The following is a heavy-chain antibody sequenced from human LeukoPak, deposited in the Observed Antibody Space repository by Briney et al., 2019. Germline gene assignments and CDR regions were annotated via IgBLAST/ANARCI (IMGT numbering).Heavy chain of an antibody. CDR1: GYIFTNYW. Sequence: PGESLKISCKGSGYIFTNYWIGWVRQMPGKGLEWMGIIYPGDASTRYSPSFQGQVTISADKSISTAYLQWSSLKASDTAMYYCVRQAATGNPFGYWGQGTLVTVSS. D-gene: IGHD6-13*01. V-gene: IGHV5-51*01. CDR3: VRQAATGNPFGY. J-gene: IGHJ4*02. CDR2: IYPGDAST.